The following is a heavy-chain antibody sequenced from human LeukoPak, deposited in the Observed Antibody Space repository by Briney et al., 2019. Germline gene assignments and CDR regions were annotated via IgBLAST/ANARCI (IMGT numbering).Heavy chain of an antibody. CDR2: INPNSGGT. CDR1: GYTFTGYY. Sequence: ASVKVSCEASGYTFTGYYMHWVRQAPGQGLEWMGWINPNSGGTNYAQKFQGRVTMTRDTSISTAYMELSRLRSDDTAVYYCARVRRGISHGMDVWGQGTTVTVSS. CDR3: ARVRRGISHGMDV. V-gene: IGHV1-2*02. J-gene: IGHJ6*02.